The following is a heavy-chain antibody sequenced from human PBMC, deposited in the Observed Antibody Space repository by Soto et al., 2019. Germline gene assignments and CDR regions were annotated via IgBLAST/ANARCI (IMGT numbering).Heavy chain of an antibody. CDR3: AKEEVGTTVYFRDSDY. J-gene: IGHJ4*02. D-gene: IGHD4-17*01. V-gene: IGHV3-33*06. Sequence: GKGLEWVAVIRYDGSNIYYADSVKGRFTISRDNSKNTLYLQMDSLRAEDTAVYYCAKEEVGTTVYFRDSDYWVKGALVPVTS. CDR2: IRYDGSNI.